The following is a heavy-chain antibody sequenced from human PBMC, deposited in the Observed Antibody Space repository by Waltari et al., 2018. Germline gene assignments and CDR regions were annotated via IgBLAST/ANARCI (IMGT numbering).Heavy chain of an antibody. CDR3: AKEKRNVGVDY. V-gene: IGHV3-30*18. Sequence: QVQLVESGGGVVQPGKSLRRSCEAYGFTFRNYGFHWVRQGPGKALDWGAVISSDGNFKYHADSVKGRFTISRDNSRNTLYLQMDSLTIEDTGVYFCAKEKRNVGVDYWGQGILVTVSS. CDR1: GFTFRNYG. CDR2: ISSDGNFK. D-gene: IGHD3-10*02. J-gene: IGHJ4*02.